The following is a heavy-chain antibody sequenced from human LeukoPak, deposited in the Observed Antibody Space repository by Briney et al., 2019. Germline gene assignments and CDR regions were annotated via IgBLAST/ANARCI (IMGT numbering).Heavy chain of an antibody. Sequence: GALRLSFGASGFPFSGFAMSWGRRGPGKGREWVSGISGSGHNTLYAASVKSPFTISSDNSKNTLYLEMNSLRAEDTSIYYYAKMKGHPLQKYYMDVWGQGTTVTV. V-gene: IGHV3-23*01. CDR1: GFPFSGFA. J-gene: IGHJ6*03. CDR2: ISGSGHNT. CDR3: AKMKGHPLQKYYMDV.